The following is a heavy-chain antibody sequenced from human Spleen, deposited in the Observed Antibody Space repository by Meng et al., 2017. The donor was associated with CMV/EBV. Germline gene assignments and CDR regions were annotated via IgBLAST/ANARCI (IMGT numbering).Heavy chain of an antibody. V-gene: IGHV3-73*01. J-gene: IGHJ5*02. CDR1: FAFTGCA. CDR3: TRSTEYSIIAWFDP. D-gene: IGHD6-6*01. CDR2: IRGKSKNDAT. Sequence: FAFTGCAVHWVRQDAGKGMEWVGHIRGKSKNDATAYAASVKGRFTISRDESQKTAFLQMASLRTEDTALYYCTRSTEYSIIAWFDPWGQGTLVTVSS.